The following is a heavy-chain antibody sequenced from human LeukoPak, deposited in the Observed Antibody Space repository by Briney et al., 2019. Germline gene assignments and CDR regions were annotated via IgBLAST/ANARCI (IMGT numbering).Heavy chain of an antibody. CDR3: ARLERELLGYYYYYMDV. V-gene: IGHV3-48*03. D-gene: IGHD1-1*01. J-gene: IGHJ6*03. CDR2: ISSSGSTI. Sequence: GGSLRLSCAASGFTFSSYEMNWVRQAPGKGLEWVSYISSSGSTIYYADSVKGRFTISRDNAKNSLYLQMNSLRAEDTAVYYCARLERELLGYYYYYMDVWSKGTTVTVSS. CDR1: GFTFSSYE.